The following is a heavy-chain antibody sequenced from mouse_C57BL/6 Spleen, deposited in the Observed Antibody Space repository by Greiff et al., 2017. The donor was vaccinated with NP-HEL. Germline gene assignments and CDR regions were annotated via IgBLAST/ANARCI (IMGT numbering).Heavy chain of an antibody. CDR3: IRDSNYALYAMDY. Sequence: VQLQQSGTVLARPGASVKMSCKTSGYTFTSYWMHWVKQRPGQGLEWIGAIYPGNSDTSYNQKFKGKAKLTAVTSASTAYMELSSLTNEDSAVYYCIRDSNYALYAMDYWGQGTSVTVSS. J-gene: IGHJ4*01. D-gene: IGHD2-5*01. V-gene: IGHV1-5*01. CDR1: GYTFTSYW. CDR2: IYPGNSDT.